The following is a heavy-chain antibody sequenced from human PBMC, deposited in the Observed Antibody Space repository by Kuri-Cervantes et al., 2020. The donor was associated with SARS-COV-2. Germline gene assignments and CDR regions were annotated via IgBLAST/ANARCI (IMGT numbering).Heavy chain of an antibody. CDR2: IVPIFDIT. J-gene: IGHJ6*02. CDR3: VRDDSHTYYAGGGSGNYYGMDV. CDR1: GGTFSQFA. Sequence: VKVSCKASGGTFSQFAISWVRQAPGQGLEWMGGIVPIFDITSYAQKFQGGVTITADESTSTVHMELSSLTSEDTAVYYCVRDDSHTYYAGGGSGNYYGMDVWGQGTTVTVSS. V-gene: IGHV1-69*13. D-gene: IGHD3-22*01.